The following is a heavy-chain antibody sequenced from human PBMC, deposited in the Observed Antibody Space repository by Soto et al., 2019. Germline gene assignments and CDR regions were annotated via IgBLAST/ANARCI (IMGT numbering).Heavy chain of an antibody. CDR2: IDPSDSYT. CDR3: ARQRGGSDHTTDYGMDA. CDR1: GYSFTSYW. J-gene: IGHJ6*02. D-gene: IGHD1-26*01. Sequence: GESLKNSCKGSGYSFTSYWISGVRQMPGKGLAWMGRIDPSDSYTDYSPSFQGQVTISADKSISTAYLQWSSLKAPDTAMYYCARQRGGSDHTTDYGMDAWGQGITVRVSS. V-gene: IGHV5-10-1*01.